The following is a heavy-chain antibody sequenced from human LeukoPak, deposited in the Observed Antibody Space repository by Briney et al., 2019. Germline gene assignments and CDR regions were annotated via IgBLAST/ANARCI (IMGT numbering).Heavy chain of an antibody. CDR3: ARELAAADLFDY. CDR1: GDSVSSNSAA. V-gene: IGHV6-1*01. D-gene: IGHD6-13*01. CDR2: TYYRSKWYN. J-gene: IGHJ4*02. Sequence: SQTLSLTCAISGDSVSSNSAAWNWIRQSPPRGLEWLGRTYYRSKWYNDYAVSAKSRITINPDTSKNQFSLQLNSVTPEDTAVYYCARELAAADLFDYWGQGTLVTVSS.